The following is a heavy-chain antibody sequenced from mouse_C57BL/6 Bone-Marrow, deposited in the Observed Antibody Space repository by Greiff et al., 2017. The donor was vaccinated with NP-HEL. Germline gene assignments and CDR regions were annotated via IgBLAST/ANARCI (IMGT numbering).Heavy chain of an antibody. D-gene: IGHD2-2*01. V-gene: IGHV1-76*01. J-gene: IGHJ2*01. Sequence: VKLQQSGAELVRPGASVKLSCKASGYTFTDYYINWVKQRPGQGLEWIARIYPGSGNTYYNEKFKGKATLTAEKSSSTAYMQLSSLTSEDSAVYFCASRRRGYPDYWGQGTTLTVSS. CDR1: GYTFTDYY. CDR3: ASRRRGYPDY. CDR2: IYPGSGNT.